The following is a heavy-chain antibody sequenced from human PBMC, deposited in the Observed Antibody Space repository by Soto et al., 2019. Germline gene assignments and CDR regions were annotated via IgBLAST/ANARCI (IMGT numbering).Heavy chain of an antibody. J-gene: IGHJ6*02. D-gene: IGHD3-10*01. CDR1: GGTFSSYT. CDR3: VRQGFGPLRGLVDV. Sequence: SVKVSCKDSGGTFSSYTIRWVRQAPGQGLEWMGRIIPILGIANYAQKFQGRVTITADTSTKQVSLRLSSVTAADTAVYYCVRQGFGPLRGLVDVWGQGTTVTVS. CDR2: IIPILGIA. V-gene: IGHV1-69*02.